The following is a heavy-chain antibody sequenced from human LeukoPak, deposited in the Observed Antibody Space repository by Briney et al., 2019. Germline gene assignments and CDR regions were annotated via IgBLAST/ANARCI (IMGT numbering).Heavy chain of an antibody. Sequence: SETLSLTCTVSGGSISSSSYYWGWIRQPPGKGLEWIGSIYYSGSTYYNPSLKSRVTISVDTSKNQFSLKLSSVTAADTAVYYCARQAPRGIQRDYWGQGTLVTVSS. CDR1: GGSISSSSYY. V-gene: IGHV4-39*01. D-gene: IGHD5-18*01. CDR3: ARQAPRGIQRDY. CDR2: IYYSGST. J-gene: IGHJ4*02.